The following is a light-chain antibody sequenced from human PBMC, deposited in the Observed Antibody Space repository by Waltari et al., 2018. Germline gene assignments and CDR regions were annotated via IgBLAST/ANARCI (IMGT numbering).Light chain of an antibody. V-gene: IGKV1-39*01. Sequence: DIQMTQSPSSLSASVGDRVTITCRASENVNNYLNWYQQKPGKAPKLLIYKASTLQSGVPSRFSGSGSGTDYTFTNSSLQSEDVATYYCQHNYGTPWTFGQGTKVEIK. CDR1: ENVNNY. J-gene: IGKJ1*01. CDR3: QHNYGTPWT. CDR2: KAS.